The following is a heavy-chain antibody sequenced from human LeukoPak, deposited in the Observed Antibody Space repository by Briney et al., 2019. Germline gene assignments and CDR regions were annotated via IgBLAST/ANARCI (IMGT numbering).Heavy chain of an antibody. D-gene: IGHD1-14*01. CDR1: GFTVSSNY. CDR3: ARAPRMVFFDY. V-gene: IGHV3-53*01. Sequence: GGSLRLSCAASGFTVSSNYMTWVRQAPGKGLEWVSVLYSGGSTYYADSVKGRFTISRDNSKNTLYLQMNSLRAEDTAVYYCARAPRMVFFDYWGQGTLVTVSS. J-gene: IGHJ4*02. CDR2: LYSGGST.